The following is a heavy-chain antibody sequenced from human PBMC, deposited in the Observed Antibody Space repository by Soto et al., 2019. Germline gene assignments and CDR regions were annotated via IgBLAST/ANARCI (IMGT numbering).Heavy chain of an antibody. CDR2: INPSGGST. D-gene: IGHD3-22*01. J-gene: IGHJ4*02. CDR3: AIYYYDSSGYQSFDY. V-gene: IGHV1-46*01. Sequence: QVQLVQSGAEVKNPGASVKVSCKASGYTFTSYYMHWVRQAPGQGLEWMGIINPSGGSTSYAQKFQCRVTMTRDTSRSTVYMELSSLRSEDTAVYYCAIYYYDSSGYQSFDYWGQGTLVTVSS. CDR1: GYTFTSYY.